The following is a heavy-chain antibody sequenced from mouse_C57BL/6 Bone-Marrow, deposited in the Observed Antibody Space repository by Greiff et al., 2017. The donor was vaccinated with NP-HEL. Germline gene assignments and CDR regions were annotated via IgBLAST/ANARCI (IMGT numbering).Heavy chain of an antibody. J-gene: IGHJ3*01. V-gene: IGHV1-64*01. CDR2: IHPNSGST. Sequence: QVQLKQPGAELVKPGASVKLSCKASGYTFTSYWMHWVKQRPGQGLEWIGMIHPNSGSTNYNEKFKSKATLTVDKSSSTAYMQLSSLTSEDSAVYYCARGNYGNYGFAYWGQGTLVTVSA. CDR1: GYTFTSYW. D-gene: IGHD2-1*01. CDR3: ARGNYGNYGFAY.